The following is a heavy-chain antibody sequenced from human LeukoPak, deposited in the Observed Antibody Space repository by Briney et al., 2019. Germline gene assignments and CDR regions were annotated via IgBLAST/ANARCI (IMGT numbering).Heavy chain of an antibody. CDR1: GGSFSGYY. Sequence: SETLSLTCAVYGGSFSGYYWSWIRQPPGKGLEWIGEINHSGSTNYNPSLKSRVTISVDASKNQFSLKLSSVTAADTAVYYCARIITMIVYAFDIWGQGTMVTVSS. CDR3: ARIITMIVYAFDI. D-gene: IGHD3-22*01. V-gene: IGHV4-34*01. CDR2: INHSGST. J-gene: IGHJ3*02.